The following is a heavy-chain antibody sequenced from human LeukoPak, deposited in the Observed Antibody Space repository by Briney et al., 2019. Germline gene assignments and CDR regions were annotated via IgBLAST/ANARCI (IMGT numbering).Heavy chain of an antibody. CDR2: INDRGRDI. D-gene: IGHD3-10*01. V-gene: IGHV3-48*01. CDR3: ARDRAWSSDY. J-gene: IGHJ4*02. CDR1: GFTFNNHG. Sequence: TGGPLRLSCAASGFTFNNHGMNWVRQPPGKGLEWLSYINDRGRDIFYADSVKGRFIISRDDSKNSLYLQMYGLRPEDTAVYYCARDRAWSSDYWGQGTLVTVPS.